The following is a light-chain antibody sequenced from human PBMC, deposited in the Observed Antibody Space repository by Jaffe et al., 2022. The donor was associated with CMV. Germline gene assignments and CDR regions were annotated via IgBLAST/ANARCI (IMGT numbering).Light chain of an antibody. CDR3: QQSYSNPFT. CDR1: QSIVTY. J-gene: IGKJ3*01. Sequence: DIQMTQSPSSLSASVGDRVTITCRASQSIVTYLNWYQQKPGKAPKLLIYAASSLQSGVPSRFSGRGSGTDFTLTISSLQPEDFATYYCQQSYSNPFTFGPGTSVDIK. V-gene: IGKV1-39*01. CDR2: AAS.